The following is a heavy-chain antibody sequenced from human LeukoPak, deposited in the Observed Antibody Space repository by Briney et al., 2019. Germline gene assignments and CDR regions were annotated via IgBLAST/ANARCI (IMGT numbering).Heavy chain of an antibody. V-gene: IGHV3-21*01. J-gene: IGHJ5*02. D-gene: IGHD4/OR15-4a*01. CDR2: ISTSSSYI. Sequence: PGGSLRLSCAASGFTFSSYWMSWVRRAPGKGLEWVSSISTSSSYIYYADSVRGRFTISRDNAKNSLYLQMNSLRAEDTAVYSCARGADGASSNSRGWFDPWGQGTLVTVSS. CDR3: ARGADGASSNSRGWFDP. CDR1: GFTFSSYW.